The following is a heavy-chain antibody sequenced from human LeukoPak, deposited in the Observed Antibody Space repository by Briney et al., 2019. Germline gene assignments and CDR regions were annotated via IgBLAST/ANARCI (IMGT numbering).Heavy chain of an antibody. CDR1: GYSISVGYY. CDR2: IHYSGST. D-gene: IGHD2-2*02. Sequence: SETLSLTCTVSGYSISVGYYWGWIRQAPGKGLQWIGHIHYSGSTNYNPSLKSRVTMSLDTSKNQFSLKLTSVTAADTAIFYCARLRPLLDQLLYFAFDSWGQGTLVTVSS. J-gene: IGHJ4*02. CDR3: ARLRPLLDQLLYFAFDS. V-gene: IGHV4-38-2*02.